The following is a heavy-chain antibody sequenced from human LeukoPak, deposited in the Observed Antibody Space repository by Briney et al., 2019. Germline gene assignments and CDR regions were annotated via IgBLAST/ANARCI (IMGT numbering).Heavy chain of an antibody. CDR3: TKDFGWLDP. V-gene: IGHV3-7*04. Sequence: GGSLRLSCAASGLTFNNYWMSWVRQAPGKGLEWVANINQDGSEEYYVDSVKGRFVISRDNAKNSLYLQMNGLRGEDTAVYYCTKDFGWLDPWGQGTLVTVSS. CDR1: GLTFNNYW. D-gene: IGHD3-3*01. CDR2: INQDGSEE. J-gene: IGHJ5*02.